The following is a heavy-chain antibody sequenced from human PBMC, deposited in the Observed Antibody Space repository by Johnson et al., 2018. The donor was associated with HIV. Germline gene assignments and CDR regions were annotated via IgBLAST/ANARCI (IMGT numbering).Heavy chain of an antibody. CDR2: ISYDGSNK. Sequence: QVQLVESGGGVVQPGRSLRLSCAASAFSFSNYPMHWVRQAPGKGLEWVAVISYDGSNKYYADSVKGRFTISRDNSKNTLYLQMNSLRAEDTAVYYCARFRSSNWFDAFDIWGQGTMVTVSA. J-gene: IGHJ3*02. D-gene: IGHD6-13*01. V-gene: IGHV3-30*04. CDR3: ARFRSSNWFDAFDI. CDR1: AFSFSNYP.